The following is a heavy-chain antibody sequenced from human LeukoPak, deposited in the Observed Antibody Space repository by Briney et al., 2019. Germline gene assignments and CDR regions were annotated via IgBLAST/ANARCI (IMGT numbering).Heavy chain of an antibody. V-gene: IGHV4-61*01. D-gene: IGHD5-12*01. CDR2: IYYSGST. CDR3: ARAPDGYKLDY. Sequence: SETLSLTCTVSGGSISSSSYYWSWIRQPPGKGLEWIGYIYYSGSTNYNPSLKSRVTISVDTSKNQFSLKLSSVTAADTAVYYCARAPDGYKLDYWGQGTLVTVSS. CDR1: GGSISSSSYY. J-gene: IGHJ4*02.